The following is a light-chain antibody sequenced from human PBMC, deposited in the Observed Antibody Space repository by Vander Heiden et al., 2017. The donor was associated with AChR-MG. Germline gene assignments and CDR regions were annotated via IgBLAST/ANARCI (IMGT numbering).Light chain of an antibody. CDR2: DAS. J-gene: IGKJ5*01. V-gene: IGKV3-11*01. Sequence: EVVLTQSPATLSLSPGERATLSCRASQSVATHLIWYQQKPGQAPSVLIYDASNRATGIPARFSGSGSGTDFTLTISSLEPGDFAVYYCQQRSKWPITFGQGTRLEIK. CDR3: QQRSKWPIT. CDR1: QSVATH.